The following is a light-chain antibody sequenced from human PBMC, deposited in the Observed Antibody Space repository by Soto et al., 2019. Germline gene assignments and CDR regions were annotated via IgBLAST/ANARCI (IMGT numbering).Light chain of an antibody. Sequence: EIVLTQSPVTLSLSPGERATLSCRASQFVSSSYLAWYQQKPGQAPRLLIYGASSRATGIPDRFSGSGSGTEFTLTISSLQPDDFATYYCQQYNSHSPWTFGQGTKVDIK. J-gene: IGKJ1*01. CDR2: GAS. V-gene: IGKV3-20*01. CDR1: QFVSSSY. CDR3: QQYNSHSPWT.